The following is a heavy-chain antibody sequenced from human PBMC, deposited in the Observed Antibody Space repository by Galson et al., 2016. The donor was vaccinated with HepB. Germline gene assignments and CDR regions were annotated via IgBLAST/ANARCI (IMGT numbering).Heavy chain of an antibody. Sequence: SVKVSCKVSGYTLTDLSMHWVRQAPGKGLEWMGGFDPEDGETIYAQKFQGRFTMTADTSTDTAYMDLSGLKSEDTAVYYCATGRLVLPWFRDFPTDDVKTVPDAFDIWGQGTMVTVSS. D-gene: IGHD3-10*01. V-gene: IGHV1-24*01. J-gene: IGHJ3*02. CDR2: FDPEDGET. CDR1: GYTLTDLS. CDR3: ATGRLVLPWFRDFPTDDVKTVPDAFDI.